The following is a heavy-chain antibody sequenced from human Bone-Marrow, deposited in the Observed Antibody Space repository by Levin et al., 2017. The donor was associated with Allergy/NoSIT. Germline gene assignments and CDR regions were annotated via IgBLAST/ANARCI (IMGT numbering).Heavy chain of an antibody. V-gene: IGHV3-7*01. CDR1: GFTFKYYW. Sequence: PGGSLRLSCAAFGFTFKYYWMRWVRQTPGKGLESVANIKNDGSETYSVDSVKGRFTISRDNAKNSLHLQMNSLRAEDTAVYYCATAVRGIPFDYWGQGTLVTVSS. D-gene: IGHD2-21*01. J-gene: IGHJ4*02. CDR2: IKNDGSET. CDR3: ATAVRGIPFDY.